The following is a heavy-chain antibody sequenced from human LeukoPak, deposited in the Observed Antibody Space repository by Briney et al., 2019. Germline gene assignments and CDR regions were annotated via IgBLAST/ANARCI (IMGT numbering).Heavy chain of an antibody. V-gene: IGHV3-74*01. CDR1: GFTFSSYA. D-gene: IGHD4-23*01. CDR2: INSDGSST. J-gene: IGHJ4*02. CDR3: ASPSHYGGSPFDY. Sequence: GGSLRLSCAASGFTFSSYAMSWVRQAPGKGLVWVSRINSDGSSTSYADSVKGRFTISRDNAKNTLYLQMNSLRAEDTAVYYCASPSHYGGSPFDYWGQGTLVTVSS.